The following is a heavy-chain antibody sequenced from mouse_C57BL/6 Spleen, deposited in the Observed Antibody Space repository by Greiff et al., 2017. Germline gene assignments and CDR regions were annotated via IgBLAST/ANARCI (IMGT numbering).Heavy chain of an antibody. CDR1: GFTFSDYY. J-gene: IGHJ2*01. Sequence: EVKLMESEGGLVQPGSSMKLSCTASGFTFSDYYMAWVRQVPEKGLEWVANINYDGSSTYYLDSLKSRFIISRDNAKNILYLQMSSLKSEDTATYYWARAGYYGSSRYFDYWGQGTTLTVSS. D-gene: IGHD1-1*01. CDR2: INYDGSST. V-gene: IGHV5-16*01. CDR3: ARAGYYGSSRYFDY.